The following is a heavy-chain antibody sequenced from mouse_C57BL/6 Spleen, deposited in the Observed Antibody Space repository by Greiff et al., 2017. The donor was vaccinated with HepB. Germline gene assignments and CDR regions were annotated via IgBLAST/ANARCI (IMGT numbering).Heavy chain of an antibody. CDR3: ATGDYFDY. Sequence: VQLQQPGAELVRPGSSVKLSCKASGYTFTSYWMDWVKQRPGQGLEWIGNIYPSDSETHYNQKFKDKATLTVDKSSSTAYMQLSSLTSEDSAVYYCATGDYFDYWGKGTTLTVSS. CDR1: GYTFTSYW. J-gene: IGHJ2*01. V-gene: IGHV1-61*01. CDR2: IYPSDSET.